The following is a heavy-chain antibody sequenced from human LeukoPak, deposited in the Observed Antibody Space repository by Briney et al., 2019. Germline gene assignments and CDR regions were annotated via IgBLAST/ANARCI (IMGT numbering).Heavy chain of an antibody. CDR2: INGDGGST. CDR3: AKWGAQSGSYRVVDC. Sequence: GVSLRLSCAASGITFRSYAMSWVRQARGKGLEWVSAINGDGGSTYYADSVKGRFTISRDNSNNTLFLQMNSLRVEDTAVYYCAKWGAQSGSYRVVDCWGRGTLVTVSS. J-gene: IGHJ4*02. V-gene: IGHV3-23*01. CDR1: GITFRSYA. D-gene: IGHD3-10*01.